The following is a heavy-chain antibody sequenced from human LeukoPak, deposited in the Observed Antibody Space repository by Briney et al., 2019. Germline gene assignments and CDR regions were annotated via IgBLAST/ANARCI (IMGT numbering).Heavy chain of an antibody. CDR3: ARVKMGWFDP. CDR1: GVSISSSSYY. Sequence: PSEILSLTCTVSGVSISSSSYYWGWIRQPPGKGLEWIGSIYYSGSTYYNPSLKSRVTISVDTSKNQFSLKLSSVTAADTAVYYCARVKMGWFDPWGQGTLVTVSS. V-gene: IGHV4-39*07. D-gene: IGHD2-8*01. J-gene: IGHJ5*02. CDR2: IYYSGST.